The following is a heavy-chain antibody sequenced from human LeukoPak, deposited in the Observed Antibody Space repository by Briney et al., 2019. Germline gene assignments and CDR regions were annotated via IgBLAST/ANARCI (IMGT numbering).Heavy chain of an antibody. CDR3: ARAGRYCSSTSCRNYYYYGMDV. CDR1: GYTFTSYY. CDR2: INPSGGST. V-gene: IGHV1-46*01. D-gene: IGHD2-2*01. Sequence: ASVKVSCKASGYTFTSYYMHWVRQAPGQGLEWMGLINPSGGSTSYAQKFQGRVTMTRDTSTSTVYMELSSLRSEDTAVYYCARAGRYCSSTSCRNYYYYGMDVWGQGTTVTVSS. J-gene: IGHJ6*02.